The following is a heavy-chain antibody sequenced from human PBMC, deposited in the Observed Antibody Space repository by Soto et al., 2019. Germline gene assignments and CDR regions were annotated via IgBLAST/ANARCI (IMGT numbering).Heavy chain of an antibody. CDR1: GFTFSSYA. J-gene: IGHJ4*02. D-gene: IGHD3-10*01. CDR3: AKGDTMVRGVITIDY. CDR2: ISGSGGST. Sequence: GGSLRLSCAASGFTFSSYAMSWVRQAPGKGLEWVSAISGSGGSTYYADSVKGRFTISRDNSKNTLYLQMNSLRAEDTAVYYCAKGDTMVRGVITIDYWGQGTLVTVSS. V-gene: IGHV3-23*01.